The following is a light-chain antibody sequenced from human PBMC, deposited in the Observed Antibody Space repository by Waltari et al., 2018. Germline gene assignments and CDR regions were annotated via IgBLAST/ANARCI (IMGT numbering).Light chain of an antibody. J-gene: IGLJ2*01. CDR1: SSDVGDSNY. Sequence: QSALTQPASVSGSPGQSITISCTGTSSDVGDSNYVSWYQQHPGKAPKLMIYDVTKRPSGVSNRFSGAKSGNTASLTISGLQAEDEGDYYCCSYAGSSTFAFGGGTKLTVL. CDR3: CSYAGSSTFA. CDR2: DVT. V-gene: IGLV2-23*02.